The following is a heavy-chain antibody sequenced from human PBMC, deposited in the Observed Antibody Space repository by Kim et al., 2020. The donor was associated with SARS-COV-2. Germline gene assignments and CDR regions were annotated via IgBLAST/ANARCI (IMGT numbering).Heavy chain of an antibody. V-gene: IGHV1-69*13. CDR2: IIPIFGTA. D-gene: IGHD1-26*01. Sequence: SVKVSCKASGGTFSSYAISWVRQAPGQGLEWMGGIIPIFGTANYAQKFQGRVTITADESTSTAYMELSSLRSEDTAVYYCAREGGWELLVGSRPKRRRNAFDIWGQGTMVTVSS. CDR3: AREGGWELLVGSRPKRRRNAFDI. CDR1: GGTFSSYA. J-gene: IGHJ3*02.